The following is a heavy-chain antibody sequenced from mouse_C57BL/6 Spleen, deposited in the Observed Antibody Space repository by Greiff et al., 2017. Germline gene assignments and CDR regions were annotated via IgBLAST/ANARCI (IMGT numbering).Heavy chain of an antibody. CDR3: ARGGDPWYFDV. V-gene: IGHV1-80*01. D-gene: IGHD3-3*01. CDR2: IYPGDGDT. Sequence: VKLQQSGAELVKPGASVKISCKASGYAFSSYWMNWVKQRPGKGLEWIGQIYPGDGDTNYNGKFKGKATLTADKSSSTAYMQLSSLTSEDSAVYFCARGGDPWYFDVWGTGTTVTVSS. CDR1: GYAFSSYW. J-gene: IGHJ1*03.